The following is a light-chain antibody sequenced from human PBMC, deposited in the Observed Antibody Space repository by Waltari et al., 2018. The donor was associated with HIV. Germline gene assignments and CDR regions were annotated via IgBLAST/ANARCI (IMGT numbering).Light chain of an antibody. Sequence: DVQMTQSLSSLSAYVGDRVTITCRASQDISTSLAWYQQKPGKAPKLLVYTASRLASGVPSRFSGSGSATDFTLTISSLQPEDFATYFCQQSYSTPPLTFGGGTKVQI. V-gene: IGKV1-NL1*01. CDR3: QQSYSTPPLT. CDR2: TAS. J-gene: IGKJ4*01. CDR1: QDISTS.